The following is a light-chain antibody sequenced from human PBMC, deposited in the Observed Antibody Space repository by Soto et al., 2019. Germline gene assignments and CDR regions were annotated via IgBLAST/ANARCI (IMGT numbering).Light chain of an antibody. CDR1: QSISTY. Sequence: DIQLPQSPSSLAASVGDRVTMTCRASQSISTYVNWYQQKPGKGPQLLFYAAPIIPDGGPSRFSGAGPGTDFTLTISSLQPEDFATYYCQQNYIPPPTVGQRTRLYI. V-gene: IGKV1-39*01. CDR2: AAP. CDR3: QQNYIPPPT. J-gene: IGKJ5*01.